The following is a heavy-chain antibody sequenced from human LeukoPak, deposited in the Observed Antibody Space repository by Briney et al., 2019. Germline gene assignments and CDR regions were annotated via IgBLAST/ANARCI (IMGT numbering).Heavy chain of an antibody. D-gene: IGHD3-9*01. J-gene: IGHJ4*02. CDR1: GFTFSSYS. CDR2: IRYDGSNK. Sequence: PGGSLRLSCAASGFTFSSYSMHWVPQAPGKGLEWGAFIRYDGSNKYYTDSVRGRFTISTDNSKNTLYLQMNSLRAEDTAVYYCAKDWNPNYVILTGAIGYWGQGTLVTVSS. CDR3: AKDWNPNYVILTGAIGY. V-gene: IGHV3-30*02.